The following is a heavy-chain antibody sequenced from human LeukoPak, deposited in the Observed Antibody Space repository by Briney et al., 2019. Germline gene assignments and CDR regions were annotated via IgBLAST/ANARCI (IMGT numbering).Heavy chain of an antibody. CDR3: ARVNWNPDY. Sequence: SETLSLTCTVSGYSIRSGYHWDWIRQPPGKGLEWIGSIYHSGSTYYNPSLKSRVAISVDTSKNQFSLKLTSVTAADTAVYYCARVNWNPDYWGQGTLVTVSS. CDR1: GYSIRSGYH. V-gene: IGHV4-38-2*02. J-gene: IGHJ4*02. CDR2: IYHSGST. D-gene: IGHD1-1*01.